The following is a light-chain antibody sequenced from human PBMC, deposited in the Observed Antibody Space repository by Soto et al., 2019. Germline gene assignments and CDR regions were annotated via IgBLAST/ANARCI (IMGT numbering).Light chain of an antibody. CDR1: QSLLYSNGHNY. Sequence: EIVMTQSPLSLPVTPGEPASISCRSSQSLLYSNGHNYLDWYLQKPGQAPQLLIYMTSNRASRVPDRYGGSGAGTDFTLKISRVEAGDVEVYYWMQALQIPPFGQGTKKEI. CDR3: MQALQIPP. V-gene: IGKV2-28*01. J-gene: IGKJ2*01. CDR2: MTS.